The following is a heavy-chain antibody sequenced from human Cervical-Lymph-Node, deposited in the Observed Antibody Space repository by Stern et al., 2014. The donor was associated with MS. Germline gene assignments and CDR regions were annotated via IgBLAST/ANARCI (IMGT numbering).Heavy chain of an antibody. CDR3: AKEGILVASFDY. J-gene: IGHJ4*02. Sequence: VQMVESGGSLVQPGGSLRLSCAASGFTFSSYAMSWVRQAPGKGLEWVSAISGSGDSTYYADSVKGRFTISRDNSKNTLYLQMNSLRADDTAVYYCAKEGILVASFDYWGQGTLVTVSS. CDR1: GFTFSSYA. D-gene: IGHD6-19*01. CDR2: ISGSGDST. V-gene: IGHV3-23*04.